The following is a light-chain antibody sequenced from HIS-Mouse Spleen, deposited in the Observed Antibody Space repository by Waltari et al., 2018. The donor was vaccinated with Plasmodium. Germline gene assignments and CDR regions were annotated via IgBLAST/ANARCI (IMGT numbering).Light chain of an antibody. CDR3: SSYAGSNNLV. V-gene: IGLV2-8*01. CDR1: SRAVGGSNY. J-gene: IGLJ2*01. CDR2: EVS. Sequence: QSALTQPPSASGSPGQSVPISCTGTSRAVGGSNYVSWYQQHPGKAPKLMIYEVSKRPSGVPDRFSGSKSGNTASLTVSGLQAEDEADYYCSSYAGSNNLVFGGGTKLTVL.